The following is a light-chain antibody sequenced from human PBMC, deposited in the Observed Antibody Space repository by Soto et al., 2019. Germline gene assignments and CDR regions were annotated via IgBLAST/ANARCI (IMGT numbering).Light chain of an antibody. J-gene: IGLJ1*01. V-gene: IGLV2-8*01. CDR2: EVS. CDR3: SSYAGDNKGV. Sequence: QSALTQPPSASGSPGQSVTFSCTGTTSDVGAYNYVSWYQQHPGKAPKLVIYEVSRRPSGVPDRFSGSKSGNTASLTVSGLQAEDEADYYCSSYAGDNKGVFGTG. CDR1: TSDVGAYNY.